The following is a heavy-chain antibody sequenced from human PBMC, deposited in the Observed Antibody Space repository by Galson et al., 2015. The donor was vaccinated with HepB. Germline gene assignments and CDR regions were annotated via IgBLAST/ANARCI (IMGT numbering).Heavy chain of an antibody. Sequence: SLRLSCAASGFTFSSYAMSWVRQAPGKGLEWVSAIGGSGGSTYYADSVKGRFTISRDNSKNTLYLQMNSLRAEDTAVYYCAKGVVAATTWFDYWGQGTLVTVSS. V-gene: IGHV3-23*01. CDR3: AKGVVAATTWFDY. D-gene: IGHD2-15*01. CDR2: IGGSGGST. CDR1: GFTFSSYA. J-gene: IGHJ4*02.